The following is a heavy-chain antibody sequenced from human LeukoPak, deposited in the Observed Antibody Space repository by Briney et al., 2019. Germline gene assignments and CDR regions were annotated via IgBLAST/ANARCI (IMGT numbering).Heavy chain of an antibody. Sequence: GESLKISCKGFGYNFFSYWIGWVRQMPGKGLEWMGIIYPGDSDTRYSPSFKGQVTISADRSISTAYLQWRSLKASDTATYYCGRTHTSVSNPQYFDYWGQGTLVTVSS. CDR3: GRTHTSVSNPQYFDY. J-gene: IGHJ4*02. CDR2: IYPGDSDT. V-gene: IGHV5-51*01. CDR1: GYNFFSYW.